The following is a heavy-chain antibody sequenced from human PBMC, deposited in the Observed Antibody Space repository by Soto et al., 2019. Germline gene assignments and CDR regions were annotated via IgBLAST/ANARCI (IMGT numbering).Heavy chain of an antibody. CDR1: GYTFTSYA. V-gene: IGHV1-3*01. D-gene: IGHD2-2*01. Sequence: ASVKVSCKASGYTFTSYAMHWVRQAPGQRLEWMGWINAGNGNTKYSQKFQGRVTITRDTSASTAYMELSSLRSEDTAVYYCARGRIVLVPAATKYNWFDPWGQGTLVTVSS. CDR3: ARGRIVLVPAATKYNWFDP. CDR2: INAGNGNT. J-gene: IGHJ5*02.